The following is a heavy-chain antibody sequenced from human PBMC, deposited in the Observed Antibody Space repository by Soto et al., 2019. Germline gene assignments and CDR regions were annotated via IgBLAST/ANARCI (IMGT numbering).Heavy chain of an antibody. Sequence: QLQLQESGPGLVKPSETLSLTCTVSGGSISSSSYYWGWIRQPPGKGLEWIGSIYYSGSTYYNPSLKSRVTISVDTSKNQFSLQLSSVTAADTAVYYCARQYFDWLLGNNWFDPWGQGTLVTVSS. D-gene: IGHD3-9*01. CDR3: ARQYFDWLLGNNWFDP. CDR2: IYYSGST. V-gene: IGHV4-39*01. CDR1: GGSISSSSYY. J-gene: IGHJ5*02.